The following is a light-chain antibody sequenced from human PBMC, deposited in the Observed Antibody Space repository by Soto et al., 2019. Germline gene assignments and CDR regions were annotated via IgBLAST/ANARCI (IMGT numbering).Light chain of an antibody. V-gene: IGKV3-11*01. CDR1: QSVSSY. J-gene: IGKJ5*01. Sequence: EIVLTQSPATLSLSPGERATLSCRASQSVSSYLAWYQQKPGQAPRLLIYDASNSATGIPARFSGSGSGTYFTLTISSLEHEAVAVYYCQQRGNKITVGQGTRLEIK. CDR3: QQRGNKIT. CDR2: DAS.